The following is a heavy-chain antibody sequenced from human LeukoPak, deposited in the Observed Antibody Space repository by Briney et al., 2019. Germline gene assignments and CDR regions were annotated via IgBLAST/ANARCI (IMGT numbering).Heavy chain of an antibody. CDR3: TASRGPWVFVY. D-gene: IGHD6-25*01. CDR1: GFTFSSYG. Sequence: GGSLRLSCAASGFTFSSYGMSWVRQAPGKGLEWVSAISGSGGSTYYADSVKGRFTISRDNSKNTLYLQMNSLRAEDTAVYYCTASRGPWVFVYWGQGTLVTVSS. J-gene: IGHJ4*02. CDR2: ISGSGGST. V-gene: IGHV3-23*01.